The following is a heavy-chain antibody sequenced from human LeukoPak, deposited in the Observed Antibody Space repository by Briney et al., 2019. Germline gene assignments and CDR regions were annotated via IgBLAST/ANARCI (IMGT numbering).Heavy chain of an antibody. CDR3: ARFELGATGVDY. D-gene: IGHD3-16*01. J-gene: IGHJ4*02. CDR1: GFTFSIYA. CDR2: VSGSGSST. Sequence: GGSLRLSCAASGFTFSIYAMTWVRQAPGKGLEWASSVSGSGSSTYYADSVKGRFTISRDNSKNTLYLQMKSRRAEDTALYFCARFELGATGVDYWGQGSLVIVSS. V-gene: IGHV3-23*01.